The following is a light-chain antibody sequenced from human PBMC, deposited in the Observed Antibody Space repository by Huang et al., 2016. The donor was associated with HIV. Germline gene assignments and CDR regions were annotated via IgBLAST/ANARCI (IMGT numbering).Light chain of an antibody. CDR2: AAS. Sequence: AIRITQSPSSLSASTGDRVTITCRASPGISSYLSLYQQKPVKTPNLLIYAASTLQSGVPSRFSGSGSGTDFTLTISCLQSEDFATYYCQQYYSYPLFGQGTKLEIK. CDR3: QQYYSYPL. V-gene: IGKV1-8*01. CDR1: PGISSY. J-gene: IGKJ2*01.